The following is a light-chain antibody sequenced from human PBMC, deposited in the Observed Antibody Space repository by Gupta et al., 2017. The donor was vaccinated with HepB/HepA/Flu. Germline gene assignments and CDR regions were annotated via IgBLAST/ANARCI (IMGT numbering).Light chain of an antibody. CDR2: GAS. Sequence: EIVLTQSPGTLSLSPGETATLSCRASQSVTSNYLAWYQHKGGQAPRLLIYGASTRATGIPDRFSGSGSGTDFTLTISRLEPEDFAAYYCQQYGKIPPTFGPGTKVDIE. V-gene: IGKV3-20*01. CDR1: QSVTSNY. J-gene: IGKJ3*01. CDR3: QQYGKIPPT.